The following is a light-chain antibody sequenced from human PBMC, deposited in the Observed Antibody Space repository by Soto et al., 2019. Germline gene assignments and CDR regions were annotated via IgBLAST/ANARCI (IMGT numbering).Light chain of an antibody. CDR2: GAS. V-gene: IGKV3-20*01. CDR3: QQYVSTPWT. CDR1: QTIINNF. Sequence: EIVLTQSPGTLSLSPGEGVTLSCRASQTIINNFLAWYQQKPGQSPRLLIHGASSRATGIPDRFGGSGSGTDFTLTISRLEPEDFAVYYWQQYVSTPWTFGQGTKVEIK. J-gene: IGKJ1*01.